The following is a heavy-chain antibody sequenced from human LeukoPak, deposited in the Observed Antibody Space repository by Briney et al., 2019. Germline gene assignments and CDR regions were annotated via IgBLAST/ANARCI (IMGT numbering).Heavy chain of an antibody. V-gene: IGHV4-38-2*02. Sequence: SETLSLTCTVSGSSISSGYYWGWIRQPPGKGLEWIGSIFHTGSTYYNPSLKSRVTISVDTSKNQFSLKLTSVTAADTAMYYCARDIVGATHDYWGQGTLVTVSS. CDR2: IFHTGST. CDR1: GSSISSGYY. CDR3: ARDIVGATHDY. D-gene: IGHD1-26*01. J-gene: IGHJ4*02.